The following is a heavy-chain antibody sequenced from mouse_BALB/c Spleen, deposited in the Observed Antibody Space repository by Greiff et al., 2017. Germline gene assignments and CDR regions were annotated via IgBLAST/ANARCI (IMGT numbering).Heavy chain of an antibody. CDR2: INSNGGST. D-gene: IGHD2-1*01. Sequence: EVKLVESGGGLVKPGGSLKLSCAASGFTFSSYGMSWVRQTPDKRLELVATINSNGGSTYYPDSVKGRFTISRDNAKNTLYLQMSSLKSEDTAMYYCARGDIYYGNYGYAMDYWGQGTSVTVSS. J-gene: IGHJ4*01. CDR3: ARGDIYYGNYGYAMDY. V-gene: IGHV5-6-3*01. CDR1: GFTFSSYG.